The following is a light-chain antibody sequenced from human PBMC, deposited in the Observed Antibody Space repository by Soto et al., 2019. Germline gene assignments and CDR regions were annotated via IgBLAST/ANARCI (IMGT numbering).Light chain of an antibody. J-gene: IGLJ2*01. CDR3: SSYTSSNTLI. Sequence: QSALTQPASVSGSPGQSITISCTGTSSDVGCYNYVYWYQQHPGKAPKLMIYDVTNRPSGVSNRFSGSKSGNTASLIISGLQAEDEADYYCSSYTSSNTLIFGGGTKLTVL. CDR2: DVT. V-gene: IGLV2-14*01. CDR1: SSDVGCYNY.